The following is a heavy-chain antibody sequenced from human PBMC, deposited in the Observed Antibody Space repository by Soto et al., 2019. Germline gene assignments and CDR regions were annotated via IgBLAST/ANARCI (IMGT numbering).Heavy chain of an antibody. CDR2: INPDSGSR. J-gene: IGHJ4*02. Sequence: QVQLVQSGAEVKKPGASVRISCKASGYTFSSHFMFWVRQAPGQGLEWMGMINPDSGSRNYAQKFQGRVTMTRDTSTSTVFMDLTCLGSDDSAMYFCARAFSGGSSPDYWGQGTLVTVSS. CDR1: GYTFSSHF. V-gene: IGHV1-46*01. CDR3: ARAFSGGSSPDY. D-gene: IGHD6-6*01.